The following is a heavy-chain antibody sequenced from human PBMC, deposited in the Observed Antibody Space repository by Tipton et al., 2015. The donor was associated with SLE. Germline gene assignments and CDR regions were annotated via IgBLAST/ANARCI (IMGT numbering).Heavy chain of an antibody. D-gene: IGHD4-17*01. J-gene: IGHJ3*02. V-gene: IGHV1-18*04. CDR1: GYTFTGYY. CDR2: ISAYTGNT. Sequence: QSGAEVKKPGASVKVSCKASGYTFTGYYMHWVRQAPGQGLEWMGWISAYTGNTNYAQKFQGRVTMTTDTSTSTAYMELGSLRSDDTAVYYCARDGYGAQRDAFDIWGQGTLVTVSS. CDR3: ARDGYGAQRDAFDI.